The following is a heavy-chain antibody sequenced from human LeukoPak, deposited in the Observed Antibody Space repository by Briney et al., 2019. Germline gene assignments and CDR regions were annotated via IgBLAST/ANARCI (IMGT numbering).Heavy chain of an antibody. V-gene: IGHV4-39*07. D-gene: IGHD1-26*01. CDR3: ARDSTYYYYMDV. J-gene: IGHJ6*03. CDR2: IYYSGST. Sequence: SETLSLTCTVSGGSISSSSYYWGWIRQPPGKGLEWIGSIYYSGSTYYNPSLKSRVTISVDTSKNQFSLKLSSVTAADTAVYYCARDSTYYYYMDVRGKGTTVTVSS. CDR1: GGSISSSSYY.